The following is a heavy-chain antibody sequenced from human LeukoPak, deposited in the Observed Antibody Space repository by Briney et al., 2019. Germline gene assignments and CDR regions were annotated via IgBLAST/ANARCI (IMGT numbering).Heavy chain of an antibody. V-gene: IGHV6-1*01. CDR1: GYSISSNIVA. Sequence: SQTLSLTCAISGYSISSNIVAWNWIRQSPSRGLEWLGRTYYRSKWYNEYAVSVNGRMTINPDTSKNQVSLQLNSVTPEDTAVYYCARAAGAGPGTLSYWGHGTLVTVSP. CDR3: ARAAGAGPGTLSY. J-gene: IGHJ4*01. CDR2: TYYRSKWYN. D-gene: IGHD6-13*01.